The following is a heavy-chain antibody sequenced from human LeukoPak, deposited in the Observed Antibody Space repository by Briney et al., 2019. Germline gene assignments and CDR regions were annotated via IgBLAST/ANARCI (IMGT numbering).Heavy chain of an antibody. V-gene: IGHV3-49*04. CDR3: TAWGGYDTDAFDI. CDR1: GFTFGDYA. J-gene: IGHJ3*02. Sequence: SGGSLRLSCTASGFTFGDYAMSWVRQAPGKGLEWVGFIRSKAYGGTTEYAASVKGRFTISRDDSKSIAYLQMNSLETEDTAVYYCTAWGGYDTDAFDIWGQGTMVTVSS. D-gene: IGHD5-12*01. CDR2: IRSKAYGGTT.